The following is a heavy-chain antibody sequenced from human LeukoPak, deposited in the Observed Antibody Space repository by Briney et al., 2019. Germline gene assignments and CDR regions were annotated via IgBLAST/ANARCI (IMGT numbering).Heavy chain of an antibody. V-gene: IGHV3-7*04. D-gene: IGHD6-13*01. J-gene: IGHJ3*02. CDR3: AGVYSSSWYRKPDAFDI. Sequence: GGSLRLSCAASGFTFSNFWMSWVRQAPGKGLEWVANIKQDGSEKYYVDSLKGRFTISRDNAKNSLSLQMNSLRAEDTAVYYCAGVYSSSWYRKPDAFDIWGQGTMVTVSS. CDR1: GFTFSNFW. CDR2: IKQDGSEK.